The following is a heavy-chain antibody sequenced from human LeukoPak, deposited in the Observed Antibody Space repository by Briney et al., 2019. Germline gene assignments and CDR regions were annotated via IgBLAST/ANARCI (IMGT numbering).Heavy chain of an antibody. CDR3: AKGSRGHCGGGSCYHTYNWFDP. V-gene: IGHV3-23*01. Sequence: GGSLRLSCAASGFTFSSYAMSWVRQAPGKGLEWVSAISGSGGSTYYADSVKGRFTISRDNSKNTLYLQMNSLRAEDTAVYYCAKGSRGHCGGGSCYHTYNWFDPWGQGTLVTVSS. CDR1: GFTFSSYA. J-gene: IGHJ5*02. CDR2: ISGSGGST. D-gene: IGHD2-15*01.